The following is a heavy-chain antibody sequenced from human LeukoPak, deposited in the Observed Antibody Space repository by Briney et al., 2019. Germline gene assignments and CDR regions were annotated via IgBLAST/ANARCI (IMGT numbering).Heavy chain of an antibody. CDR2: INVGNGDT. D-gene: IGHD6-13*01. Sequence: ASVKVSCKASGYTFTSYSLHWVRQAPGQRLEWMGWINVGNGDTKYSQKFQGRVTITRDTSASTVYMELSGLRSEDTALYYCARSIAATDNTFWGQGTLVTVSS. V-gene: IGHV1-3*01. J-gene: IGHJ4*02. CDR1: GYTFTSYS. CDR3: ARSIAATDNTF.